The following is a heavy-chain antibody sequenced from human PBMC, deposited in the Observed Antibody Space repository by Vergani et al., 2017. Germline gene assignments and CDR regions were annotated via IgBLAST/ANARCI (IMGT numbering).Heavy chain of an antibody. CDR1: GFTFSSYA. Sequence: EVQLLESGGGLVQPGGSLRLSCAASGFTFSSYAMSWVRQAPGKGLEWVSAISGSGGSTYYADSVKGRFTISRDNSKNTLYLQMNSLRAEDTAVYYCAKVGGYCSSTSCAPPGWFDPWGQGTLVTVSS. V-gene: IGHV3-23*01. J-gene: IGHJ5*02. CDR2: ISGSGGST. D-gene: IGHD2-2*03. CDR3: AKVGGYCSSTSCAPPGWFDP.